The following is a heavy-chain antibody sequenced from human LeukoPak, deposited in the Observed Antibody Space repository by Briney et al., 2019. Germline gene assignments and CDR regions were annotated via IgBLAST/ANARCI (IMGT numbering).Heavy chain of an antibody. J-gene: IGHJ3*02. CDR3: VKVPRSGCCAFDI. Sequence: GGSLRLSCTASGFTFAGYGMHWVRQAPGKGLEWVALIIYDGSNKYHVDSVKGRFTVSRDNSKNTLYLQMNSLRAEDTAVYYCVKVPRSGCCAFDIWGLGTMVTVSS. V-gene: IGHV3-30*18. D-gene: IGHD6-19*01. CDR2: IIYDGSNK. CDR1: GFTFAGYG.